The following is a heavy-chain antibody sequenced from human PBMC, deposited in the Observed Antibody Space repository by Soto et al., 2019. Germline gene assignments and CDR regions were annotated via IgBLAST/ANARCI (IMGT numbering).Heavy chain of an antibody. CDR2: IYWDDDK. V-gene: IGHV2-5*02. CDR3: AHSARDYDSSGYYPAPVDY. CDR1: GFSLSTSGVG. Sequence: SGPTLVNPTQTLTLTCTFSGFSLSTSGVGVGWIRQPPGKALEWLALIYWDDDKRYSPSLKSRLTITKDTSKNQVVLTMTNMDPVDTATYYCAHSARDYDSSGYYPAPVDYWGQGTLVTVS. J-gene: IGHJ4*02. D-gene: IGHD3-22*01.